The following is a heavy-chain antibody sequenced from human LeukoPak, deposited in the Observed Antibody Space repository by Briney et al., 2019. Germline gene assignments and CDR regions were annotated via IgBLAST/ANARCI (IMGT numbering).Heavy chain of an antibody. CDR1: GFTFSSYA. CDR2: IPYDGSNK. D-gene: IGHD6-13*01. J-gene: IGHJ4*02. V-gene: IGHV3-30*04. Sequence: GGSLRLSCAASGFTFSSYAMHWVRQAPGKGLEWVALIPYDGSNKYYADSVKGRFTVSRDNSKNTLYLQVNSLRAEDTAVYYCVRGAYSSSWLNFDYWGQGTLVTVSS. CDR3: VRGAYSSSWLNFDY.